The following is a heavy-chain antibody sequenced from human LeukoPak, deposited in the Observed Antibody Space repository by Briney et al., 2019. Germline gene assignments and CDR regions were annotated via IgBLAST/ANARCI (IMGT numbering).Heavy chain of an antibody. V-gene: IGHV1-18*01. D-gene: IGHD2-21*02. CDR1: GYTFTSYG. Sequence: SVKVSCKASGYTFTSYGISWVRQAPGQGLEWMGWISAYNGNTNYAQKLQGRVTMTTDTSTSTAYMELRSLRFDDTAVYYCARDLAYCGGDCPYYFDYWGQGTLVTVSS. CDR2: ISAYNGNT. J-gene: IGHJ4*02. CDR3: ARDLAYCGGDCPYYFDY.